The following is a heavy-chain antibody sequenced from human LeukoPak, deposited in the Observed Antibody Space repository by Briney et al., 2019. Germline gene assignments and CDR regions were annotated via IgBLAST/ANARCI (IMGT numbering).Heavy chain of an antibody. CDR2: INQSGRT. CDR3: ARHTFYYYDSSGYYERPFDY. CDR1: GGSFSGYY. Sequence: PSETLSLTCAVYGGSFSGYYWSWIRQTPGKGLEWIGEINQSGRTNYNPSLKSRVTISVDTSKNQFSLKLSSVTAADTAVYYCARHTFYYYDSSGYYERPFDYWGQGTLVTVSS. V-gene: IGHV4-34*01. D-gene: IGHD3-22*01. J-gene: IGHJ4*02.